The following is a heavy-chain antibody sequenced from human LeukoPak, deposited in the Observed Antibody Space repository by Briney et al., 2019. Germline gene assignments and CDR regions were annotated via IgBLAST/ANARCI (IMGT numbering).Heavy chain of an antibody. CDR3: AKDGPEQQWLVRDFDY. J-gene: IGHJ4*02. D-gene: IGHD6-19*01. CDR2: ISSSSSYI. V-gene: IGHV3-21*04. Sequence: PGGSLRLSCAASGFTFSSYSMNWVRQAPGKGLEWVSSISSSSSYIYYADSVKGRFTISRDNAKNSLYLQMNSLRAEDTAVYYCAKDGPEQQWLVRDFDYWGQGTLVTVSS. CDR1: GFTFSSYS.